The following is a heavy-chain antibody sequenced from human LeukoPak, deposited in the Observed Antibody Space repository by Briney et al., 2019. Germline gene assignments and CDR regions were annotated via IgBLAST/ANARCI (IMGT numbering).Heavy chain of an antibody. V-gene: IGHV4-61*02. CDR3: ARDDPYCTSSSCHSWFDP. J-gene: IGHJ5*02. Sequence: TSETLSLTCPVSGGSISSESYYWSWIRQSAGKGLEWIGRVYNSGTTNYNPSLKSRVTISVDTSKNQFSLKLRSVTAADTAVYYCARDDPYCTSSSCHSWFDPWGQGTLVTVSS. D-gene: IGHD2-2*01. CDR1: GGSISSESYY. CDR2: VYNSGTT.